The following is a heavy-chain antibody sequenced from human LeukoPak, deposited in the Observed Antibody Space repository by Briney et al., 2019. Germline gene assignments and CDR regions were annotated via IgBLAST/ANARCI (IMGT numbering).Heavy chain of an antibody. CDR2: IKQDGSEK. V-gene: IGHV3-7*01. J-gene: IGHJ4*02. D-gene: IGHD2-15*01. CDR1: GFTFSSHW. CDR3: AREVVRTEYYFDY. Sequence: GGSLRLSCAASGFTFSSHWMSWVRQAPGKGLEWVANIKQDGSEKYYVESVKGRFTISRDNAKNSLYLQMNSLRAEDTAVYYCAREVVRTEYYFDYWGQGTLVTVSS.